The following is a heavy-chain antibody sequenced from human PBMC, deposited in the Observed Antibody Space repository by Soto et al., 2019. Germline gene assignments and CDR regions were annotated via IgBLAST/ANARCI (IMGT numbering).Heavy chain of an antibody. CDR3: ARDRERYCGGDCPRDFQH. D-gene: IGHD2-21*02. Sequence: QVQLVQYGAEVKKPGASVKVSCKASGYTFTSYYMHWVRQAPGQGLAWMGIINPSGGSTSYAQKFQGRVTITRDTSTSTGYMELSSLRSEDTAVYYFARDRERYCGGDCPRDFQHWGQGTLVTVSS. CDR1: GYTFTSYY. CDR2: INPSGGST. J-gene: IGHJ1*01. V-gene: IGHV1-46*01.